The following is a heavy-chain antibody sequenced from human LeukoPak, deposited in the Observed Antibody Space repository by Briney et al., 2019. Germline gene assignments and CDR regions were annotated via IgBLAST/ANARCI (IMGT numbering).Heavy chain of an antibody. CDR1: GFTFSNYG. D-gene: IGHD2-15*01. Sequence: GESLRLSCIASGFTFSNYGMSWVRQAPGKGLEWVANIKQDGSEKYYMDSVKGRFSISRDNAKNSLNLQMNSLRAEDTAVYCATTQTFDYWGQGTLVTVSS. CDR3: ATTQTFDY. J-gene: IGHJ4*02. V-gene: IGHV3-7*03. CDR2: IKQDGSEK.